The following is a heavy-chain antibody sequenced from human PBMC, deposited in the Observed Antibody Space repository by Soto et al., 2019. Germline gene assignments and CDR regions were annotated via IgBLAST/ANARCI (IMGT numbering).Heavy chain of an antibody. CDR1: GYTFTSYD. CDR3: GRFYDFWSGYYLSPESSDYYYMDV. J-gene: IGHJ6*03. D-gene: IGHD3-3*01. CDR2: MNPNSGNT. V-gene: IGHV1-8*01. Sequence: ASVKVSCKASGYTFTSYDINWVRQATGQGLEWMGWMNPNSGNTGYAQKFQGRVTMTRNTSISTAYMELSSLRSEDTAVYYCGRFYDFWSGYYLSPESSDYYYMDVWGKGTTVTVSS.